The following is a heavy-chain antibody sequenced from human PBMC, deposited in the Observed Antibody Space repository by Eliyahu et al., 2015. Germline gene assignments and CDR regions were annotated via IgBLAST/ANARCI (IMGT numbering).Heavy chain of an antibody. V-gene: IGHV1-18*01. CDR1: GYDFPXHG. CDR2: INPSKGAT. D-gene: IGHD5-24*01. J-gene: IGHJ4*02. Sequence: QVQLVQSGAEMKKPGAXVRVSCKGSGYDFPXHGISWVRQAPGQGLEWMGWINPSKGATFDVKRLKGRVTMTADTSTNTVYMELKTLTYDDTAVYYCARDSLGPVTWLWGQGTMVTVSS. CDR3: ARDSLGPVTWL.